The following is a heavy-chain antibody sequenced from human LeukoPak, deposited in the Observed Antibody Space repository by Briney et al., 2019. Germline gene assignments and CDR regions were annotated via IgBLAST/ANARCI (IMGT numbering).Heavy chain of an antibody. V-gene: IGHV3-30*18. CDR1: GFTFSSYG. D-gene: IGHD1-26*01. CDR3: AKDRSAGSYADY. Sequence: PGGSLGLSCAASGFTFSSYGMHWVRQAPGKGLEWVAVISYDGGNKYYADSVKGRFTISRDNSKNTLHLQMNSLRSEDTAVYYCAKDRSAGSYADYWGQGTLVTLSS. CDR2: ISYDGGNK. J-gene: IGHJ4*02.